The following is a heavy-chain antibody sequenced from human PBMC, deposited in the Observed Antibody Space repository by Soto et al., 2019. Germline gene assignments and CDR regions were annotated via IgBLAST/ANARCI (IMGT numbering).Heavy chain of an antibody. J-gene: IGHJ3*02. D-gene: IGHD1-1*01. CDR3: VSTTPRLAFDI. V-gene: IGHV3-30*03. CDR1: GFTFSSYG. CDR2: ISYDGSNK. Sequence: GGSLRLSCAASGFTFSSYGMHWVRQAPGKGLEWVAVISYDGSNKYYADSVKGRFTISRDNSKNTLYLQMNSLRAEDTAVYYCVSTTPRLAFDIWGQGTMVTVSS.